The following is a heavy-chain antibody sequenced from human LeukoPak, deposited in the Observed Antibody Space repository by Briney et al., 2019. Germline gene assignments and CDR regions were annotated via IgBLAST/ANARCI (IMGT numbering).Heavy chain of an antibody. J-gene: IGHJ3*02. D-gene: IGHD2/OR15-2a*01. V-gene: IGHV3-7*01. CDR3: ARDRGYELVITFDI. CDR2: IKQDGSEN. Sequence: PGGSLRLFCAASGFTFSSYWMSWVRQAPGKGLEWVANIKQDGSENYFVDSVKGRFTISRDNAKNSLYLQMNSLRAEDTAVYYCARDRGYELVITFDIWGQGTMVTFSS. CDR1: GFTFSSYW.